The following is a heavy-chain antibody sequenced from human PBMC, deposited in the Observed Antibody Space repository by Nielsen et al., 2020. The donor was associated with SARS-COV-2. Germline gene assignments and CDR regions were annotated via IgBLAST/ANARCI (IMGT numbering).Heavy chain of an antibody. CDR2: INHSGST. Sequence: PGKGLEWIGEINHSGSTNYNPSLKSRVTISVDTSKNQFSLKLSSVTAADTAVYYCAREGVMITFGGVIVRGWFDPWGQGTLVTVS. J-gene: IGHJ5*02. V-gene: IGHV4-34*01. CDR3: AREGVMITFGGVIVRGWFDP. D-gene: IGHD3-16*02.